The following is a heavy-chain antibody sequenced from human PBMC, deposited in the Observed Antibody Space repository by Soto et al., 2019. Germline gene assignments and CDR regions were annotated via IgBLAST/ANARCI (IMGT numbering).Heavy chain of an antibody. V-gene: IGHV1-18*01. D-gene: IGHD6-13*01. CDR3: AGPYSSSRYYPVTNYGMDV. CDR1: CYAFTSYG. J-gene: IGHJ6*02. CDR2: ISAYNGNT. Sequence: SVKVSCTASCYAFTSYGISWVRQAPVQGLEWMGWISAYNGNTNYAQKLQGRVTMTTDTSTSTAYMELRSLRSDDTAVYYCAGPYSSSRYYPVTNYGMDVWGQGTKVTVYS.